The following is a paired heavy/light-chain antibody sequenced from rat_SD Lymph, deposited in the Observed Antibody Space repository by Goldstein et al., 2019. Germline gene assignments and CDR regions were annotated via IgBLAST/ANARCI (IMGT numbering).Heavy chain of an antibody. CDR2: IWWDDDK. Sequence: QVTLKESGPGILQPSQTLSLTCTFSGFSLSTYGMGVGWIRQPSGKGLEWLANIWWDDDKYYNPSLKNRLTISKDTSNNQAFLKITNVDTADTATYYCARKGYLHCFDYWGQGVMVTVSS. CDR1: GFSLSTYGMG. V-gene: IGHV8-20*01. J-gene: IGHJ2*01. CDR3: ARKGYLHCFDY. D-gene: IGHD2-1*01.
Light chain of an antibody. CDR2: GAS. CDR3: EQTYSYPLT. CDR1: QSLLYSENNQDY. Sequence: DILINQSPASLTVSAGEKVTMSCKSSQSLLYSENNQDYLAWYQQKPGQFPKLLIYGASNRHTGVPDRFTGSGSGTDFTLTISSVQAEDLADYYCEQTYSYPLTFGSGTKLEIK. V-gene: IGKV8S10*01. J-gene: IGKJ5*01.